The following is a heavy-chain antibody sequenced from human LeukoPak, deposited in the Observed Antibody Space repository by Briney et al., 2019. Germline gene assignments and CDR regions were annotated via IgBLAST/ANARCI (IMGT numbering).Heavy chain of an antibody. J-gene: IGHJ6*02. CDR2: IYYSGST. D-gene: IGHD2-2*01. CDR1: GGSISSSSYY. CDR3: ARESRNPIVVVPAAKFRGGMDV. V-gene: IGHV4-39*02. Sequence: PSETLSLTCTVSGGSISSSSYYWGWIRQPPGKGLEWIGSIYYSGSTYYNPSLKSRVTISVDTSKNQFSLKLSSVTAADTAVYYCARESRNPIVVVPAAKFRGGMDVWGQGTTVTVSS.